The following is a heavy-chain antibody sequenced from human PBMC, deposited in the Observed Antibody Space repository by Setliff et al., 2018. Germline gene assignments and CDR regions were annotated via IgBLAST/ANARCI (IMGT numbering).Heavy chain of an antibody. CDR1: GYTFTGYY. J-gene: IGHJ3*02. Sequence: ASVKVSCKASGYTFTGYYMHWVRQAPGQRLEWMGWINPNSGGTNYAQKFQGWVTMTRDTSISTAYMELSRLRSDDTAVYYCARSRDGGNSSGYSGAFDIWGQGTMVTVSS. D-gene: IGHD3-22*01. CDR2: INPNSGGT. V-gene: IGHV1-2*04. CDR3: ARSRDGGNSSGYSGAFDI.